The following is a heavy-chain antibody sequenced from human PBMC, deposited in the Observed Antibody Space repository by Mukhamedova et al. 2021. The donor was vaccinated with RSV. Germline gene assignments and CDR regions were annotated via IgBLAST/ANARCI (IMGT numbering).Heavy chain of an antibody. V-gene: IGHV1-18*01. Sequence: GQGLEWMGWISGYNGNTNYAQKLQGRVTMTTDTSTSTAYMELRSLRSDDTAVYYCARGKLMAAAGSGWFDPWGQGTLVTVSS. J-gene: IGHJ5*02. D-gene: IGHD6-13*01. CDR2: ISGYNGNT. CDR3: ARGKLMAAAGSGWFDP.